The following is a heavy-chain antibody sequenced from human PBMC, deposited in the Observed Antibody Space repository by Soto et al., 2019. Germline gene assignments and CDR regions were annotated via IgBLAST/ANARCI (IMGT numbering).Heavy chain of an antibody. V-gene: IGHV4-39*07. CDR1: GGSISSSSNH. Sequence: SETLSLTCTVSGGSISSSSNHWGWIRQPPGKGLEWIGNIYYSENTYYNPSLKSRVTISVDTSKNQFSLKLSSVTAADTAVYYCARGSEMGSSTFHRYWYFDLWGRGTLVTVSS. CDR2: IYYSENT. D-gene: IGHD6-13*01. CDR3: ARGSEMGSSTFHRYWYFDL. J-gene: IGHJ2*01.